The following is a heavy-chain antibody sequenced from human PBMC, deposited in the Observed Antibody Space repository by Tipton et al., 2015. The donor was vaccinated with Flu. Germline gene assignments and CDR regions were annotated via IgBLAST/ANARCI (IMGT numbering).Heavy chain of an antibody. J-gene: IGHJ4*02. CDR2: IYTSGST. CDR1: GDSISTGSHY. D-gene: IGHD2-15*01. CDR3: ARDYCSGGICYPDY. V-gene: IGHV4-61*02. Sequence: LRLSCNVSGDSISTGSHYWNWIRQPAGKGLEWIGRIYTSGSTTYNPSLKSRVTISIDTSKNQFSQKLSSVTAADTAVYYCARDYCSGGICYPDYWGQGTLVAVSS.